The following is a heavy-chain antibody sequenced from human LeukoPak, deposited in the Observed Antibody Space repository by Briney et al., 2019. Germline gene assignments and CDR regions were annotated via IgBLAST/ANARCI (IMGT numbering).Heavy chain of an antibody. Sequence: ASLKVSCKTSVYTFTSYVISSVLQTPRQKLECMGWITAYNSNTNYAQKLQGRVTMTTDTYTSTAYMEMRRLRSDDTAVYYCARDLDGYNLGWFDPWGQGTLVTVSS. CDR2: ITAYNSNT. CDR1: VYTFTSYV. CDR3: ARDLDGYNLGWFDP. D-gene: IGHD5-24*01. J-gene: IGHJ5*02. V-gene: IGHV1-18*01.